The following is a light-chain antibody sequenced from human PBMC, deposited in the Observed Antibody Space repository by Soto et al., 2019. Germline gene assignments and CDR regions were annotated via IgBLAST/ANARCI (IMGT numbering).Light chain of an antibody. CDR1: SSDVGGYNY. V-gene: IGLV2-14*03. Sequence: QSVLTQPASVSGSPGQSITISCTGTSSDVGGYNYVSRYQQHPAKAPKVMIYDVSNRPSGVSNRFSGSKSGNTASLTISGLQAEDEADYYCYSYTSSSTYVFGTGTKVTVL. CDR2: DVS. J-gene: IGLJ1*01. CDR3: YSYTSSSTYV.